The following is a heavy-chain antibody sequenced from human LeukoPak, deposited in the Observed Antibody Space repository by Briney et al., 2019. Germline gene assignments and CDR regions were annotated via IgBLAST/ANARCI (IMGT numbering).Heavy chain of an antibody. V-gene: IGHV3-23*01. CDR3: GRDGRLIQLWFDP. J-gene: IGHJ5*02. CDR1: GFTFSSYG. CDR2: ITGSGDST. D-gene: IGHD5-18*01. Sequence: GGTLRLSCAASGFTFSSYGLSWVRQAPGKGLEWVSGITGSGDSTFYADSVKGRFTISRDNSKNTLYLQMNSLRADDTAVYYCGRDGRLIQLWFDPWGQGTLVTVSS.